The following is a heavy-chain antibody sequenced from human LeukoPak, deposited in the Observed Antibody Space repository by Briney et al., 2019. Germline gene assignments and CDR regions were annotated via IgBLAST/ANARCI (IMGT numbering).Heavy chain of an antibody. V-gene: IGHV1-18*04. D-gene: IGHD4-11*01. CDR2: ISNYIGVT. CDR3: ARDSDYSGNGNGDWFDP. CDR1: GFRFTSFG. J-gene: IGHJ5*02. Sequence: GASVNVSCKASGFRFTSFGVSWVRQAPGQGLEWMGWISNYIGVTNYAEKFEDRVTMTIDTSTTTAYMELRSLRYDDTAVYYCARDSDYSGNGNGDWFDPWGQGTVVTVSS.